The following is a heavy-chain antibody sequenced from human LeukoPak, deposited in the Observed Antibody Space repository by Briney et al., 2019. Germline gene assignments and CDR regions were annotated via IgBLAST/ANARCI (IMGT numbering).Heavy chain of an antibody. CDR3: ARSYYYDSSGYYSSFDY. J-gene: IGHJ4*02. Sequence: SQTLSLTCTVSGGSIRSGDYYWSWIRQPPGKGLEWIGYIYYSGSTYYNPSLKSRVTISVDTSKNQFSLKLSSVTAADTAVYYCARSYYYDSSGYYSSFDYWGQGTLVTVSS. V-gene: IGHV4-30-4*01. D-gene: IGHD3-22*01. CDR2: IYYSGST. CDR1: GGSIRSGDYY.